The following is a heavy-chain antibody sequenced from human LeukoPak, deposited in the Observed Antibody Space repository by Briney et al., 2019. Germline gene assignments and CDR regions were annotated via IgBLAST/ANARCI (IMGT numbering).Heavy chain of an antibody. CDR1: GGSISSYY. CDR3: ARHRRLHRGSYYYYYGMDV. CDR2: IYYSGST. V-gene: IGHV4-59*08. D-gene: IGHD6-25*01. Sequence: PSETLSLTCTVSGGSISSYYWSWIRQPPGKGLEWIGYIYYSGSTNYNPSLKSRVTISVDTSKNQFSLKLSSVTAADTAVYYCARHRRLHRGSYYYYYGMDVWGQGTTVTVSS. J-gene: IGHJ6*02.